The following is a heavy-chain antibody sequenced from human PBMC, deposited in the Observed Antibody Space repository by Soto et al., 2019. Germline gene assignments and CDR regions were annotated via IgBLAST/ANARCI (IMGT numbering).Heavy chain of an antibody. J-gene: IGHJ6*03. CDR1: GYTFNSYG. CDR3: ARGVPAAMHYYYYYMDV. V-gene: IGHV1-18*01. Sequence: GASVKVSCKASGYTFNSYGISWVRQAHGQGLEWMGWISAYNGNTNYAQKLQGRVTMTTDTSTSTAYMELRSLRSDDTAVYYCARGVPAAMHYYYYYMDVWGKGTTVTVSS. D-gene: IGHD2-2*01. CDR2: ISAYNGNT.